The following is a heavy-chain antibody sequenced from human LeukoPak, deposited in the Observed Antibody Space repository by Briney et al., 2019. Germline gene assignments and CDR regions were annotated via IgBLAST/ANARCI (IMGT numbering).Heavy chain of an antibody. CDR1: GFTVSSNY. V-gene: IGHV3-66*04. J-gene: IGHJ4*02. Sequence: GGSLRLSCAASGFTVSSNYMNWVRQAPGKGLEWVLMIYSGGNTFYTDSVKGRFIISRDNSKNTLDLQMNSLRAEDTAVYYCARRGHGYGSPFDYWGQGTLVTVSS. CDR3: ARRGHGYGSPFDY. CDR2: IYSGGNT. D-gene: IGHD5-18*01.